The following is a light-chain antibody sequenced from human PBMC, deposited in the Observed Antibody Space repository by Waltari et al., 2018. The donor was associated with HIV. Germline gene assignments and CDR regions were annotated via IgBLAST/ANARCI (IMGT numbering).Light chain of an antibody. CDR3: LLSYHGVRF. CDR1: SGSVARSNF. V-gene: IGLV7-46*01. J-gene: IGLJ2*01. CDR2: DSE. Sequence: VVTQDPSLTVSPGGTGTLPCASFSGSVARSNFPYWFHLKPGQAPRTLIHDSEKRHPLTPGRFSGSLDGGRAILTLSGALEEDEAEYFCLLSYHGVRFFGGGTRLTV.